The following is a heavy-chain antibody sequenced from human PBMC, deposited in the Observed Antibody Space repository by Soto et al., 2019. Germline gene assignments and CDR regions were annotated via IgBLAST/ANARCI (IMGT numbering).Heavy chain of an antibody. CDR1: GGSISSYY. Sequence: PSETLSLTCTVSGGSISSYYWSWIRQPAGKGLEWIGRIYTSGSTNYNPSLKSRVTMSVDTSKNQFSLKLSSVTAADTAVYYCARDLSDVLMVYDHYGMEVWGQGTTVTVAS. J-gene: IGHJ6*02. V-gene: IGHV4-4*07. D-gene: IGHD2-8*01. CDR3: ARDLSDVLMVYDHYGMEV. CDR2: IYTSGST.